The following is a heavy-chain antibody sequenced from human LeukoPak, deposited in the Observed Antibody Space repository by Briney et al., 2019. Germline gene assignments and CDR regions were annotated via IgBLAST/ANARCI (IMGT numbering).Heavy chain of an antibody. CDR1: GGTFSSYA. CDR3: ARDLDYDFWGGFDY. J-gene: IGHJ4*02. Sequence: SVKVSCKASGGTFSSYAISWVRQAPGQGLEWMGGIIPIFGTANSAQKFQGRVTITADESTSTAYMELSSLRSDDTAVYYCARDLDYDFWGGFDYWGQGTLVTVSS. D-gene: IGHD3-3*01. CDR2: IIPIFGTA. V-gene: IGHV1-69*13.